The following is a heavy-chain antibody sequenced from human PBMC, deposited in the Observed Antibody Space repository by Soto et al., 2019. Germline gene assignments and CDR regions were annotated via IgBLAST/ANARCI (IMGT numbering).Heavy chain of an antibody. CDR2: IKQDGSEK. CDR1: GFTFSSYW. D-gene: IGHD5-12*01. J-gene: IGHJ3*02. V-gene: IGHV3-7*03. CDR3: AVDIVAKIWGRYDAFEI. Sequence: GGSLRLSCAASGFTFSSYWMSWVRQAPGKGLEWVANIKQDGSEKYYVDSVKGRFTISRDNAKNSLYLQMNSLRAEDTAVYYCAVDIVAKIWGRYDAFEIWGQGTRVTVSS.